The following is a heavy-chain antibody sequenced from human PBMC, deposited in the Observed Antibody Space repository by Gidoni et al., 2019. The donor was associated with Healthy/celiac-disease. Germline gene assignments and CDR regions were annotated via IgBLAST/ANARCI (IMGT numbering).Heavy chain of an antibody. Sequence: QVQLQQWGAGLLKPSETLSLTCAVYGGSFSGYYWSWIRQPPGKGLEWIGEINHSGSTNYNPSLKSRVTISVDTSKNQFSLKLSSVTAAGLAVYYCARRAITFGGVIVYYYGMDVWGQGTTVTVSS. V-gene: IGHV4-34*01. CDR3: ARRAITFGGVIVYYYGMDV. CDR2: INHSGST. CDR1: GGSFSGYY. J-gene: IGHJ6*02. D-gene: IGHD3-16*02.